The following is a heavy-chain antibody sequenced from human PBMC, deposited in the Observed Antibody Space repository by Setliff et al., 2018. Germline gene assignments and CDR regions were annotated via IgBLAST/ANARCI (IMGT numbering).Heavy chain of an antibody. Sequence: PGGSLRLSCAASGFTFTDYSMNWVRQAPGKGLEWISYISTSSSTIYYADSVKGRFTISRDNAKNSLYLQMNGLRAEDTAVYYCARDGGEYWGQGTLVTVSS. D-gene: IGHD3-16*01. CDR1: GFTFTDYS. V-gene: IGHV3-48*04. CDR2: ISTSSSTI. CDR3: ARDGGEY. J-gene: IGHJ4*02.